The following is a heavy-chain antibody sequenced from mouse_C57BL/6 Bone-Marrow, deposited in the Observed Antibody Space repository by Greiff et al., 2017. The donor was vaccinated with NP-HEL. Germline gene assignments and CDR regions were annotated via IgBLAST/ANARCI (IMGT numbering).Heavy chain of an antibody. Sequence: VHVKQSGTVLARPGASVKMSCKTSGYTFTSYWMHWVKQRPGQGLAWIGAIYPGNSDTSYNQKFKGKAKLTAVTSASTAYMELSSLTNEDSAVYYCTYGNYYYAMDYWGQGTSVTVSS. D-gene: IGHD2-1*01. V-gene: IGHV1-5*01. CDR3: TYGNYYYAMDY. CDR2: IYPGNSDT. J-gene: IGHJ4*01. CDR1: GYTFTSYW.